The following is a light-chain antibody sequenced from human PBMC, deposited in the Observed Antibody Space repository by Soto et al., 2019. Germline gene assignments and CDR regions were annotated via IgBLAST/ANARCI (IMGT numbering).Light chain of an antibody. J-gene: IGKJ1*01. CDR1: QSISNH. V-gene: IGKV1-39*01. Sequence: DRVIITCRTSQSISNHLQWYQQTPGKAPNLMIYEASSLQSGFPSRFSGSGSGTDFILTISSLQPEDFATYYCQQSYSTPRTFGQGTKVEIK. CDR2: EAS. CDR3: QQSYSTPRT.